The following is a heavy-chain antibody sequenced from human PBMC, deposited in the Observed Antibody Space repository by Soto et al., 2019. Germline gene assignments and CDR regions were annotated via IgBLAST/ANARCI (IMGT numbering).Heavy chain of an antibody. D-gene: IGHD4-17*01. J-gene: IGHJ3*02. CDR1: GFTFSDYY. V-gene: IGHV3-11*01. Sequence: PGGSLRLSCAASGFTFSDYYMSWIRQAPGKGLEWVSYISGSGSTIYYADSVKGRFTISRDNSKNTLYLQMNSLRAEDTAVYYCAKVATVTTFDAFDIWGQGTMVTVSS. CDR2: ISGSGSTI. CDR3: AKVATVTTFDAFDI.